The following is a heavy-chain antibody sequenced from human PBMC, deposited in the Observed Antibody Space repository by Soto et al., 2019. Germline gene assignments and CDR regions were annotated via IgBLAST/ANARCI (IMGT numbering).Heavy chain of an antibody. V-gene: IGHV1-8*01. Sequence: ASVKVSCKASGYTFTSYDINWVRQATGQGLEWMGWMNPNSGNTGYAQKFQGRATMTRNTSISTAYMELSSLRSEDTAVYYCARGYFGYCSGGSCPGDYWGQGTLVTVSS. J-gene: IGHJ4*02. CDR3: ARGYFGYCSGGSCPGDY. CDR2: MNPNSGNT. D-gene: IGHD2-15*01. CDR1: GYTFTSYD.